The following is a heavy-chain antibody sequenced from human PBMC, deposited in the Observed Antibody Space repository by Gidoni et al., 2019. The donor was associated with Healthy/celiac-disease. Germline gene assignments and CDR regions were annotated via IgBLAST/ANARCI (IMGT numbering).Heavy chain of an antibody. CDR3: ARDRLPPDY. V-gene: IGHV3-48*01. CDR1: GFTFSSYS. Sequence: EVQLVESGGGWVQPGGSLRLSGTASGFTFSSYSMNWVRQAPAKGLEWVSYISSSSSTIYYADSVKGRFTISRDKAKNSLYLQMNSLRAEATAVYYCARDRLPPDYWGQGTLVTVSS. CDR2: ISSSSSTI. D-gene: IGHD6-25*01. J-gene: IGHJ4*02.